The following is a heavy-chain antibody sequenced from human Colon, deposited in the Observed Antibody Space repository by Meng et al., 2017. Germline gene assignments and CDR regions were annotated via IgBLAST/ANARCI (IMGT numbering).Heavy chain of an antibody. CDR3: ARDSEAADY. D-gene: IGHD6-25*01. J-gene: IGHJ4*02. CDR1: GYTFTTYG. V-gene: IGHV7-4-1*02. CDR2: INTNTGKP. Sequence: VQLVQSGSELKQPGASVRISCEASGYTFTTYGMHWVRQAPGQGLEWMGWINTNTGKPTYAHGLTGRFVFSLDTSVSTAYLQISSLKAEDTAVYYCARDSEAADYWGQGTLVTVSS.